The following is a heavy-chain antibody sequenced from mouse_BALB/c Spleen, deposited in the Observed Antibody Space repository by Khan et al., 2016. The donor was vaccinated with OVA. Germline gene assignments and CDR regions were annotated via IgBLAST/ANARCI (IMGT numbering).Heavy chain of an antibody. CDR3: AREGGVTRFAY. D-gene: IGHD2-1*01. Sequence: QVQLQQSGAELVRPGVSVKISCKGSGYTFTDFTMHWVKQSLAKSLEWIGVINTYYGDATYNQKFKGKATMTVDKSSSTVYMELARLTSEDSAIXYCAREGGVTRFAYWGQGTLVTVSA. J-gene: IGHJ3*01. V-gene: IGHV1S137*01. CDR2: INTYYGDA. CDR1: GYTFTDFT.